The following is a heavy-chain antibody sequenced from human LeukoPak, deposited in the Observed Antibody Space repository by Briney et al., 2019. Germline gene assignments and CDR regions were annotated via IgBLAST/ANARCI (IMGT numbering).Heavy chain of an antibody. J-gene: IGHJ4*02. CDR3: VREGDILGATIDS. Sequence: SETLSLTCIAFDYSISSGYYWGWIRQPPGKGLEWIGSISHSGTTYYNPSLKSRITISLDTSKNQFSLKLRSVTAADTAFYYCVREGDILGATIDSWGQGTLVTVS. CDR1: DYSISSGYY. D-gene: IGHD1-26*01. CDR2: ISHSGTT. V-gene: IGHV4-38-2*02.